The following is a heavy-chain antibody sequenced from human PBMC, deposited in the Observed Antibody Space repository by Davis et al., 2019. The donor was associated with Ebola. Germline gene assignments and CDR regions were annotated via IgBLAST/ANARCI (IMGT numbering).Heavy chain of an antibody. CDR1: GGSISSYY. CDR2: IYYSGST. V-gene: IGHV4-59*01. Sequence: PSETLSLTCTVSGGSISSYYWSWIRQPPGKGLEWIGYIYYSGSTNYNPSLKSRVTISVDTSKNQFSLKLSSVTAVDTAVYYCARGLWFGEFFGMDVWGQGTTVTVSS. CDR3: ARGLWFGEFFGMDV. J-gene: IGHJ6*02. D-gene: IGHD3-10*01.